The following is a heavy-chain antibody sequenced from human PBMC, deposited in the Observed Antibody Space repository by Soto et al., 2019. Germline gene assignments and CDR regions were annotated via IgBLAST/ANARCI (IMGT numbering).Heavy chain of an antibody. Sequence: QVQLQESGPGLVKPSGTLSLTCTVSGASISSTSSGDWWSWVRQPPGKGLEWIGEIHHSGSTNYNPSLKSRVTMSVDKSKNQFSLRLSSVTAADTAVYYCAKMVAATLVDYWGPGTLVTVSS. CDR3: AKMVAATLVDY. CDR2: IHHSGST. D-gene: IGHD1-26*01. CDR1: GASISSTSSGDW. V-gene: IGHV4-4*02. J-gene: IGHJ4*02.